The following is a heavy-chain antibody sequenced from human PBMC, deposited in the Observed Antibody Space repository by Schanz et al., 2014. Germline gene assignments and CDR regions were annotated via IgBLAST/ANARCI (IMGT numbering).Heavy chain of an antibody. CDR3: ARDKGGYYPFDY. CDR1: GFMFGNFF. J-gene: IGHJ4*02. Sequence: EVQLVESGGGLVQPGGSLRLSCAASGFMFGNFFMSWVRQAPGKGLEWVANIKQDGIEKYYVDSVKGRFTISRDNAKNSLYLQMNSLTADDTAVYYCARDKGGYYPFDYWGRGTLVTVSS. CDR2: IKQDGIEK. V-gene: IGHV3-7*01. D-gene: IGHD3-3*01.